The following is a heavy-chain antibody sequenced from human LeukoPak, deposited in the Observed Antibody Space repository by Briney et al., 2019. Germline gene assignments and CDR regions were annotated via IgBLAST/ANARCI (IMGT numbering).Heavy chain of an antibody. CDR2: ISPSGGIT. Sequence: GGSLRLSCAASGFTFSSHGMNWVRQAPGKGLEWVSGISPSGGITYYTDSVKGRFTISRDNSKNTLYLQMNSLRAEDTAVYYCAKDGFDYWGQGTLVTVSS. J-gene: IGHJ4*02. CDR3: AKDGFDY. CDR1: GFTFSSHG. V-gene: IGHV3-23*01.